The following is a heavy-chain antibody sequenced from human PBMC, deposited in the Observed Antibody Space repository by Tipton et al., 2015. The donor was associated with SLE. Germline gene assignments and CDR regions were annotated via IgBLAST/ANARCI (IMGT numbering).Heavy chain of an antibody. CDR3: ARDSGSGYYYYYGMDV. D-gene: IGHD3-10*01. V-gene: IGHV3-23*01. J-gene: IGHJ6*02. CDR1: GFTFRSYA. Sequence: SLRLSCAASGFTFRSYAMSWVRQAPGKGPEWVSTINGGGDSTYYADSVKGRFTISRDKSKNTLDLQMNSLRAEDTAVYYCARDSGSGYYYYYGMDVWGQGTTVTVSS. CDR2: INGGGDST.